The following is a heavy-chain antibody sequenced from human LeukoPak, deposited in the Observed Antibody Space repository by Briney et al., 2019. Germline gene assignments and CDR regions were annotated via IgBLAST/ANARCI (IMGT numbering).Heavy chain of an antibody. J-gene: IGHJ4*02. CDR3: ARVVLPYYYDSSGYRFDY. V-gene: IGHV1-2*02. D-gene: IGHD3-22*01. CDR1: GYTFTSYG. Sequence: GASVKVSCKASGYTFTSYGISWVRQAPGQGLEWMGWINPNSGGTNYAQKFQGRVTMTRDTSISTAYMELSRLRSDDTAVYYCARVVLPYYYDSSGYRFDYWGQGTLVTVSS. CDR2: INPNSGGT.